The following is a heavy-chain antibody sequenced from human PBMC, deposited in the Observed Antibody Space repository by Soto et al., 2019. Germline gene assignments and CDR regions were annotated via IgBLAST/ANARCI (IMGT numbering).Heavy chain of an antibody. CDR2: IKHDTSEA. D-gene: IGHD3-16*02. CDR1: GFKFSDYW. Sequence: VGSLRLSGAASGFKFSDYWMSWVRQAPGKGLEWVGNIKHDTSEAHYADSVKGRFTITRDNIKNFLFLQMNGLRSDDTASYYCARDGLLFSGPYRPSRFDYWGLGTLVTVSS. J-gene: IGHJ4*02. CDR3: ARDGLLFSGPYRPSRFDY. V-gene: IGHV3-7*03.